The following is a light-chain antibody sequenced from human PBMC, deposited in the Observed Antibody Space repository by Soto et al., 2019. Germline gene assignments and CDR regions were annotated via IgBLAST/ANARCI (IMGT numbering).Light chain of an antibody. J-gene: IGLJ1*01. CDR2: EVS. CDR1: SSDVGGYNY. Sequence: QSVLTQPASVSGSPGQSITISCTGTSSDVGGYNYVSWYQQYPDKAPKLMIFEVSNRPSGVSDRFSGSKSGNTASLTISGLPAADEAHYYCSSYAGSNTPLYVFGTGTKVT. V-gene: IGLV2-14*01. CDR3: SSYAGSNTPLYV.